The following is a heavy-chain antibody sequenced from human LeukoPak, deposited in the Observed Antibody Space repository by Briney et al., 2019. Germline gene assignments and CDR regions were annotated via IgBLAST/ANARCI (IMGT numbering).Heavy chain of an antibody. CDR2: ISGSGGST. Sequence: GGSLRLSCAASGFTFGSYAMSWVRQAPGKGLEWVSAISGSGGSTYYADSVKGRFTISRDNSKNTLYLQMNSLRAEDTAVYYCAKDTVRSVAGTDWFDPWGQGTLVTVSS. CDR1: GFTFGSYA. J-gene: IGHJ5*02. CDR3: AKDTVRSVAGTDWFDP. D-gene: IGHD6-19*01. V-gene: IGHV3-23*01.